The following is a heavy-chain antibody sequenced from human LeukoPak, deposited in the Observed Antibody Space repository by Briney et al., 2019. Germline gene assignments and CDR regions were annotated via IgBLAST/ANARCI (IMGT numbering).Heavy chain of an antibody. D-gene: IGHD3-22*01. CDR3: ARHAYYYDSSGYYDY. Sequence: SETLSLTCTVSGGSISSYYWSWIRQPPGKGLEWIGYIYYSGSTNYNPSLKSRVTISVDTSKNQFSLKLSSVTVADTAVYYCARHAYYYDSSGYYDYWGQGTLVTVSS. J-gene: IGHJ4*02. V-gene: IGHV4-59*08. CDR2: IYYSGST. CDR1: GGSISSYY.